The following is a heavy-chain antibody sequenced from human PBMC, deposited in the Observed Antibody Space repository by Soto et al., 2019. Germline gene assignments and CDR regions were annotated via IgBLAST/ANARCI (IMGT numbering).Heavy chain of an antibody. V-gene: IGHV3-30*03. CDR2: TSYDRSNK. J-gene: IGHJ6*02. D-gene: IGHD5-12*01. CDR3: ATALRVAYYYYGMDV. Sequence: QVQLVESGGGVVQPGRSLRLSCVVSGFTFSSYGMYWVRQAPGKGLEWVAVTSYDRSNKYYADSVKGRFTISRDNSKNSLYLQRNSLIAEDTAVYYCATALRVAYYYYGMDVWGQGTTVNVSS. CDR1: GFTFSSYG.